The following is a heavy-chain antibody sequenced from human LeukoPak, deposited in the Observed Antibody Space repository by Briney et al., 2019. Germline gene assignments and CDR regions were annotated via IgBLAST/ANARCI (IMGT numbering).Heavy chain of an antibody. CDR2: ISGTGANT. CDR1: GCTFSNYV. D-gene: IGHD7-27*01. J-gene: IGHJ6*03. Sequence: GGSLRLSCAVSGCTFSNYVMIWVRKAPGKGLEWVSAISGTGANTFYADSVKGRFTMSRDNPKNMLYLQMNSLRAEDTALYYCAKGIRQLGNYYYYMDVWGKGTTVTVSS. CDR3: AKGIRQLGNYYYYMDV. V-gene: IGHV3-23*01.